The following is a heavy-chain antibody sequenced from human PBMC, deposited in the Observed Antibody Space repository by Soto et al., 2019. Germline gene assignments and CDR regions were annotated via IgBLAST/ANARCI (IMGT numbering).Heavy chain of an antibody. CDR2: IYHSGST. CDR1: GGSISSSNW. Sequence: SETLSLTCAVSGGSISSSNWWSWGRQPPGKGLEWIGEIYHSGSTNYNPSLKSRVTISVDKSKNQFSLKLSSVTAADTAVHYCARDRSYGDGDDYWGQGTLVTVSS. CDR3: ARDRSYGDGDDY. V-gene: IGHV4-4*02. D-gene: IGHD4-17*01. J-gene: IGHJ4*02.